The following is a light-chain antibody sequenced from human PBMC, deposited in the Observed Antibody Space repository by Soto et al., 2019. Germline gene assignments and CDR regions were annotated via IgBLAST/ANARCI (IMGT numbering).Light chain of an antibody. J-gene: IGKJ5*01. CDR3: QQRSDWRFS. Sequence: IVLPQFPPTLSLTLEETATLSCRTSHSVSSYLACDQQKPGQGPRLLIYDASNRATGIPARFSGSGSGTDFTLTISCLEPEDFAVYYCQQRSDWRFSFGQGTRLEIK. V-gene: IGKV3-11*01. CDR2: DAS. CDR1: HSVSSY.